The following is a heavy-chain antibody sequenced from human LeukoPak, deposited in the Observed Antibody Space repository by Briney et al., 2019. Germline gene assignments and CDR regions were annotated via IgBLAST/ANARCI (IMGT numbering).Heavy chain of an antibody. D-gene: IGHD1-26*01. J-gene: IGHJ4*02. CDR1: GFTVTTLA. V-gene: IGHV3-23*01. CDR3: AKGPTDSCWEKLHD. Sequence: GGSLRLSCAASGFTVTTLAMTWVRQAPGKGLEWVSVIGESDGRTYYADSVKGRFTISRDESKNTLYLQMNSLRAEGTAVYYCAKGPTDSCWEKLHDWGQGTLVTVSS. CDR2: IGESDGRT.